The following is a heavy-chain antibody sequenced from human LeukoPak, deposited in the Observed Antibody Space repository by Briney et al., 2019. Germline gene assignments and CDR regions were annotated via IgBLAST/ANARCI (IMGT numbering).Heavy chain of an antibody. Sequence: PSETLSLTCAVYGGSFSGYYWSWIRQPPGKGLEWIGSIYYSGSTYYNPSLKSRVTISIDTSKNQFSLKLSSVTAADTAVYYCARKRITGTSYDAFDIWGQGTLVTVSS. V-gene: IGHV4-34*01. CDR3: ARKRITGTSYDAFDI. CDR1: GGSFSGYY. J-gene: IGHJ3*02. CDR2: IYYSGST. D-gene: IGHD1-20*01.